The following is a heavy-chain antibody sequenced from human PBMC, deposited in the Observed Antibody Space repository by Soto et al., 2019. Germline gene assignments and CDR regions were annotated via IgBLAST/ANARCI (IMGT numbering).Heavy chain of an antibody. D-gene: IGHD3-10*01. V-gene: IGHV1-3*01. CDR2: INAGNGNT. J-gene: IGHJ4*02. Sequence: QVQLVQSGAEVKKPGASVKVSCKASGYTFTSYAMHWVRQAPRQRLEWMGWINAGNGNTKYSQKFQGRVTITRDTSASTAYMELSSLRSEDTAVYYCARDRPYYYGSGSYYDYWGQGTLVTVSS. CDR1: GYTFTSYA. CDR3: ARDRPYYYGSGSYYDY.